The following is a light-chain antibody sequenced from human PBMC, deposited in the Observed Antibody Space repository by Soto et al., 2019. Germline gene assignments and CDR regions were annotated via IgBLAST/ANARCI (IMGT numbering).Light chain of an antibody. CDR2: DAS. Sequence: DIQMTQSPSSLSASVGDRVTITCQASQDISNYLNWYQQKPGKAPTLLIYDASNLETGVPARFSGSGSGTDFTFTISRLQSEDIATYYCQQYDNLPLTFGGGTKVEIK. V-gene: IGKV1-33*01. CDR1: QDISNY. J-gene: IGKJ4*01. CDR3: QQYDNLPLT.